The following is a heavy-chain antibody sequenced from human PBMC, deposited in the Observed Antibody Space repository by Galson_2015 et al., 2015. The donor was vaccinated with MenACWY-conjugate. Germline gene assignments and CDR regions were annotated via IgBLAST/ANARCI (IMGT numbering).Heavy chain of an antibody. V-gene: IGHV3-48*04. J-gene: IGHJ4*02. CDR3: AKVGLYPENGFGY. CDR1: GFTFSTYS. CDR2: ISVGSATI. D-gene: IGHD1-1*01. Sequence: SLRLSCAASGFTFSTYSMNWVRQAPGKGLEWVSYISVGSATIYYADSVKGRFTISRDNAKNSVNLQMNSLRAEDTAVYYCAKVGLYPENGFGYWGQGTLVTVSS.